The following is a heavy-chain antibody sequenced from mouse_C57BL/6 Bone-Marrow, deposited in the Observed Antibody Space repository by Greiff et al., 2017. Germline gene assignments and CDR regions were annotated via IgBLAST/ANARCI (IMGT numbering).Heavy chain of an antibody. D-gene: IGHD1-1*01. Sequence: EVKLVESGGGLVQPGGSLSLSCAASGFTFTDYYMSWVRQPPGKALEWLGFIRNKANGYTTEYSASVKGRFTISRDNSQSILYLQMNALRAEDSATYYCASLYGSSYVWYFDVWGTGTTVTVSS. J-gene: IGHJ1*03. V-gene: IGHV7-3*01. CDR2: IRNKANGYTT. CDR3: ASLYGSSYVWYFDV. CDR1: GFTFTDYY.